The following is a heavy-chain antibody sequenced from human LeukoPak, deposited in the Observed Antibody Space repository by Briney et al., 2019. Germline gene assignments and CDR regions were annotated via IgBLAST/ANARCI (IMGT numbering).Heavy chain of an antibody. J-gene: IGHJ4*02. CDR1: GFTFSSYA. V-gene: IGHV3-30*04. CDR3: ARDRGPGSYALFDY. D-gene: IGHD2-15*01. CDR2: ISYDGSNK. Sequence: GGSLRLSCAASGFTFSSYAMHWVRQAPGKGLEWVAVISYDGSNKYYADSVKGRFTISRDNSKNTLYLQMNSLRAEDTAVYYCARDRGPGSYALFDYWGQGTLVTVSS.